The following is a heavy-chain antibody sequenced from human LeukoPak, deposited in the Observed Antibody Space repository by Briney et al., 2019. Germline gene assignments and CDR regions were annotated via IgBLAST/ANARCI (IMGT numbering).Heavy chain of an antibody. CDR3: ARLYSLYYYFDY. V-gene: IGHV4-59*08. D-gene: IGHD2-15*01. J-gene: IGHJ4*02. Sequence: SETLSLTCTVSGGSISSDYWSWIRQPPGKGLEWIGYIYYSGSTNYNPSLKSRVTISVDTSKNQFSLKLSSVTAADTAVYYCARLYSLYYYFDYCGQGTLVTVSS. CDR1: GGSISSDY. CDR2: IYYSGST.